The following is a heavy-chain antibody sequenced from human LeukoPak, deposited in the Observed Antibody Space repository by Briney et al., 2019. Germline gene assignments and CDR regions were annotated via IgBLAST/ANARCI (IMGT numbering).Heavy chain of an antibody. Sequence: PGGSLRLSCTASGFTFGDYAMSWVRQAPGKGLEWVGFIRSKAYGGTTEYAASVKGRFTISRDDSKSIAYLQMNSLKTEDTAVYYCARGQAGYNWGPDYWGQGTLVTVSS. CDR3: ARGQAGYNWGPDY. V-gene: IGHV3-49*04. CDR1: GFTFGDYA. D-gene: IGHD5-24*01. J-gene: IGHJ4*02. CDR2: IRSKAYGGTT.